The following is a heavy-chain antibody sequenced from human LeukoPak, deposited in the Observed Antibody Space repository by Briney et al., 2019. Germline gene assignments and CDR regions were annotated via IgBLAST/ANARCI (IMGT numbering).Heavy chain of an antibody. CDR2: IYYSGST. J-gene: IGHJ5*02. CDR1: GGSISSSSYY. D-gene: IGHD3-3*01. CDR3: ARVSRVRYFSGVRETWFDP. V-gene: IGHV4-39*07. Sequence: PSETLSLTCTVSGGSISSSSYYWGWVRQPPGKGLEWIGSIYYSGSTYYNPSLKSRVTISVDTSKNQFSLKLSSVTAADTAVYYCARVSRVRYFSGVRETWFDPWGQGTLVTVSS.